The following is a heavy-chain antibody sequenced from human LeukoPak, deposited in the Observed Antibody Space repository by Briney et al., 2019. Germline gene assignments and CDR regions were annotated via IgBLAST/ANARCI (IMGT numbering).Heavy chain of an antibody. CDR2: IYYSGST. J-gene: IGHJ6*02. CDR1: GGSISSYY. V-gene: IGHV4-59*08. Sequence: PSETLSLTCTVSGGSISSYYWSWIRQPPGKGLEWIGYIYYSGSTNYNPSLKSRVTISVDTSKNQFSLKLSSVTAADTAVYYCARHKFLEQQLVYYYGMDVWGQGTTVTVSS. D-gene: IGHD6-13*01. CDR3: ARHKFLEQQLVYYYGMDV.